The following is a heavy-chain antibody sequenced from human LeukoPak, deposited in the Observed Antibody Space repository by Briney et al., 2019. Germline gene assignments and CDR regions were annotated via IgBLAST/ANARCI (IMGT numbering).Heavy chain of an antibody. V-gene: IGHV3-48*03. CDR2: ISSSGSTI. CDR3: ARVPNISSP. J-gene: IGHJ5*02. CDR1: GFTFSSYE. D-gene: IGHD6-6*01. Sequence: PGGSLRLSCAASGFTFSSYEMNWVRQAPGKGLEWVSYISSSGSTIYYADSVKGRFTISRDNAKNSLYLQMNSLRAEDTAVYYCARVPNISSPWGQGTLVTVSS.